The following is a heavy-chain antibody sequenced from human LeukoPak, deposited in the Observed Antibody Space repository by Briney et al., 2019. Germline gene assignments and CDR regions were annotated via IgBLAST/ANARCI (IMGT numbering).Heavy chain of an antibody. V-gene: IGHV3-30*02. J-gene: IGHJ5*02. CDR1: GFTFSGYG. Sequence: PGGSLRLSCAASGFTFSGYGMHWVRQAPGKGLEWVAFIRYDGNDKYYADSVKGRLTLSRDNSKNTLYLQMNSLRAEDTAVYYCARNGRYSSGWANWFDPWGQGTLVTVSS. CDR2: IRYDGNDK. D-gene: IGHD6-19*01. CDR3: ARNGRYSSGWANWFDP.